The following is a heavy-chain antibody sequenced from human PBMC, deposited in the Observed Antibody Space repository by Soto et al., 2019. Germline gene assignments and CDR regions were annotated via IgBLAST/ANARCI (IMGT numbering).Heavy chain of an antibody. D-gene: IGHD3-10*01. CDR3: AKKVNSGPGSQYFDY. CDR1: GFTFSSYS. Sequence: GSLRLSCAASGFTFSSYSMSWVHQAPGKGLEWVSGFRTSGDGGTTYYADSVKGRFTISRDNSKNMLFLQMNSLRAEDTAIYYCAKKVNSGPGSQYFDYWGQGTLVTVSS. CDR2: FRTSGDGGTT. J-gene: IGHJ4*02. V-gene: IGHV3-23*01.